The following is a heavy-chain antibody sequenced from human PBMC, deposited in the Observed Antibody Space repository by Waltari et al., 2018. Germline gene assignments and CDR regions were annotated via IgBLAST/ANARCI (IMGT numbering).Heavy chain of an antibody. J-gene: IGHJ4*02. CDR2: IKQDGSEK. CDR3: ARVFGDYIWGSYLDY. CDR1: GFTFSSYG. V-gene: IGHV3-7*01. Sequence: VQLVESGGGVVQPGGSLRLSCAASGFTFSSYGMHWVRQAPGKGLEWVANIKQDGSEKYYVDSVKGRFTISRDNAKNSLYLQMNSLRAEDTAVYYCARVFGDYIWGSYLDYWGQGTLVTVSS. D-gene: IGHD3-16*02.